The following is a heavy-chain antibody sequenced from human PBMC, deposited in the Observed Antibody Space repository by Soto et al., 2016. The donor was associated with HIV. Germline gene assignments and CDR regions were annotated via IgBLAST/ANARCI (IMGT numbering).Heavy chain of an antibody. D-gene: IGHD1-20*01. CDR1: GVTFRNAW. J-gene: IGHJ6*02. CDR2: IQSKVDGGTI. CDR3: TTSGISGSRWWYSGLDV. V-gene: IGHV3-15*01. Sequence: EVQLVQSGGGLVKPGGSLRLSCVASGVTFRNAWMSWVRQAPGKGLEWVGRIQSKVDGGTIDYAAPVKGRFTISRDDSQDTLYLQMNSLETDDTATYFCTTSGISGSRWWYSGLDVWGQGTTVTVSS.